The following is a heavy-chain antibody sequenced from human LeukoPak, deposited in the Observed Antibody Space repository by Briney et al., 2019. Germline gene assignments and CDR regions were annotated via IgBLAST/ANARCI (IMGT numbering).Heavy chain of an antibody. D-gene: IGHD5-18*01. CDR1: GGSFSGYY. Sequence: SETLSLTCAVYGGSFSGYYWSWIRQHPGKGLEWIGYIYYSGSTYYNPSLKSRVTISVDTSKNQFSLKLSSVTAADTAVYYCARGRRGYSYGSMDYWGQGTLVTVSS. J-gene: IGHJ4*02. V-gene: IGHV4-34*01. CDR3: ARGRRGYSYGSMDY. CDR2: IYYSGST.